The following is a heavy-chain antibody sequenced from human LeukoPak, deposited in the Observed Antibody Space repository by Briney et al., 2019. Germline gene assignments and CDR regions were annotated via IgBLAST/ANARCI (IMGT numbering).Heavy chain of an antibody. V-gene: IGHV4-59*01. D-gene: IGHD4-17*01. CDR1: GGSISSYY. Sequence: SETLSLTCTVSGGSISSYYWSWIRQPPGKGLEWIGYIYYSGSTNYNPSLKSRVTMSVDTSKYQFSLKLSSVTAADTAVHYCARRGDHFDYWGQGTLVTVSS. CDR3: ARRGDHFDY. CDR2: IYYSGST. J-gene: IGHJ4*02.